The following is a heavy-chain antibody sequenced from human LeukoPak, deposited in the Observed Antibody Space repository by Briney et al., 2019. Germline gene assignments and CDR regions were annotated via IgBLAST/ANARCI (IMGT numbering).Heavy chain of an antibody. J-gene: IGHJ4*02. CDR2: INPTSGGT. V-gene: IGHV1-2*02. D-gene: IGHD3-22*01. Sequence: ASVKVSCKASGYTFTDYYMHWVRQAPGQGLEWVGWINPTSGGTNYAQKFQDRVTMTRDTSTSTVYMELSSLRSEDTAVYYCARGAWPVAYYDGSGYLHYFDYWGQGTLVTVSS. CDR3: ARGAWPVAYYDGSGYLHYFDY. CDR1: GYTFTDYY.